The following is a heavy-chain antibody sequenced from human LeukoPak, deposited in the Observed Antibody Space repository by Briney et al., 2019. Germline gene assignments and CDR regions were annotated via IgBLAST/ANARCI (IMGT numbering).Heavy chain of an antibody. Sequence: GGSLRLSCAASGFTFSSYDMHWVRQAPGKGLEWVAVISYDGTNKYYADSVKGRFTISRDNSKNTLYLQMNSPRAEDTAVYYCARDFESSTWPYSYYYGLHVWGQGTTVTVSS. CDR1: GFTFSSYD. V-gene: IGHV3-30-3*01. CDR2: ISYDGTNK. CDR3: ARDFESSTWPYSYYYGLHV. D-gene: IGHD6-13*01. J-gene: IGHJ6*02.